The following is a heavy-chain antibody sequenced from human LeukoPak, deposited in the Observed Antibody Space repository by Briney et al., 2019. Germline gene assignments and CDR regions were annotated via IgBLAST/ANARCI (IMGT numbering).Heavy chain of an antibody. CDR2: INTGNGNT. D-gene: IGHD2-15*01. J-gene: IGHJ5*02. CDR1: GYTFTDYA. Sequence: ASVKVSCKASGYTFTDYAMHWVRQAPGQRLEWMGWINTGNGNTRYSEKFQGRVTITMDTSASTAYMELSSLRFEDTAVYYCARDRVVGLAPFDPWGQGTLVTVSS. V-gene: IGHV1-3*04. CDR3: ARDRVVGLAPFDP.